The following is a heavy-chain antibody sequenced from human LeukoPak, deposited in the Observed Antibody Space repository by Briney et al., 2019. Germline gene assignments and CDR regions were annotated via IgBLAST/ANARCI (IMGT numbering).Heavy chain of an antibody. Sequence: LETLSLTCGVYGGSFSGYYWSWIRQPPGKGLEWIGEINHSGSTNYNPSLKSRVTISVDTSKNQFSLNLSSVTAADTAVYYCARRIWYHDILTAYNIWGQGTPVTVSS. CDR3: ARRIWYHDILTAYNI. CDR2: INHSGST. D-gene: IGHD3-9*01. V-gene: IGHV4-34*01. J-gene: IGHJ4*02. CDR1: GGSFSGYY.